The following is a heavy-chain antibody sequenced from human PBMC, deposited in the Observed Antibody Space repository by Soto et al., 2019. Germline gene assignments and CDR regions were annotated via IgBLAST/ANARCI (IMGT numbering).Heavy chain of an antibody. J-gene: IGHJ4*02. Sequence: PGGSRKLSSAASGLTFSSYAMRWVRQAPGKGLEWVSAISGSGGSTYYADSVKGRFTISRDNSKNTLYLQMNSLRAEDTAVYYCAKDGIPIFIAAQLFDYWGQGTLVTVSS. CDR2: ISGSGGST. D-gene: IGHD6-6*01. V-gene: IGHV3-23*01. CDR1: GLTFSSYA. CDR3: AKDGIPIFIAAQLFDY.